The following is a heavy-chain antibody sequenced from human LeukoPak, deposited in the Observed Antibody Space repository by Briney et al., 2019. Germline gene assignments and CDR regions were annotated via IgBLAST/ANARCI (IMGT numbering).Heavy chain of an antibody. CDR2: MKQDGSEI. CDR1: GFTFSSYW. V-gene: IGHV3-7*01. Sequence: GGSPRLSCAASGFTFSSYWMTWVRQAPGKGLEWVAYMKQDGSEIYYVDSVKGRFTISRDNANNSLYLQMNSLRAEDTALYYCARGVYQFDYWGQGTLVTVPS. D-gene: IGHD3-16*02. CDR3: ARGVYQFDY. J-gene: IGHJ4*02.